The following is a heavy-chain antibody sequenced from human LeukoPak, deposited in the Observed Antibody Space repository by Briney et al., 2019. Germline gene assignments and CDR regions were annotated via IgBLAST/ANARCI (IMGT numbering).Heavy chain of an antibody. Sequence: ASVKVSCKTSRYTFTTYHINWVRQATGQGLEWLGWMNPYNGDRGYAQKFQGRLSITSDTSISTAYMELSSLKSDDTAVYFCARTTSLTASGYDCWGQGTLVTVSS. CDR2: MNPYNGDR. J-gene: IGHJ4*02. CDR3: ARTTSLTASGYDC. D-gene: IGHD4-17*01. V-gene: IGHV1-8*03. CDR1: RYTFTTYH.